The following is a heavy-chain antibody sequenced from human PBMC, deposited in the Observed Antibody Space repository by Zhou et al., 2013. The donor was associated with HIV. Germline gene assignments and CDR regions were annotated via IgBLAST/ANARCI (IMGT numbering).Heavy chain of an antibody. CDR3: ARVPEHYYDSWDAFDI. CDR2: IYHSGST. Sequence: QVQLQESGPGLVKPSETLSLTCTVSGGSISSHYWSWIRQPPGKGLEWIGHIYHSGSTNYNPSLKSRVTISVDTSKNQLSLKLSSVTAADTAVYYCARVPEHYYDSWDAFDIWGQGTMVIVSS. V-gene: IGHV4-59*11. J-gene: IGHJ3*02. CDR1: GGSISSHY. D-gene: IGHD3-22*01.